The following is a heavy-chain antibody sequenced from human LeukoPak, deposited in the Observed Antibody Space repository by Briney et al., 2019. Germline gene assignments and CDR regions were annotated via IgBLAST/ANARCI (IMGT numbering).Heavy chain of an antibody. CDR3: ARDFDWGSGH. V-gene: IGHV3-74*01. CDR2: IKSDGSDI. Sequence: PGGSLRLSCAASEIPFSSLWMHWVRQAPGKGLEWVSRIKSDGSDITYADSVKGRFIISRDNAKNTLYLQLNGLRAEDTAVYYCARDFDWGSGHWGQGALVTVSS. D-gene: IGHD7-27*01. J-gene: IGHJ4*02. CDR1: EIPFSSLW.